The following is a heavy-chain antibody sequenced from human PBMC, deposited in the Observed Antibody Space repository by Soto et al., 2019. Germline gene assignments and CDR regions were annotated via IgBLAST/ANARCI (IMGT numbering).Heavy chain of an antibody. V-gene: IGHV4-59*11. J-gene: IGHJ4*02. D-gene: IGHD6-19*01. CDR1: GGSISGHY. CDR2: IFYSGST. CDR3: ARAGSSGWSPDY. Sequence: SETLSLTCPVSGGSISGHYWIWIRQSPGKRLEWIGYIFYSGSTNYNPSLKSRVTLSVDTSKNQFSLRLSSVTAADTAVYYCARAGSSGWSPDYWGQGTLVTVS.